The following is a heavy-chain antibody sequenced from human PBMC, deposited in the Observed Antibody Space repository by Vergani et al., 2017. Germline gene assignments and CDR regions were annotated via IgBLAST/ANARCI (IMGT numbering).Heavy chain of an antibody. V-gene: IGHV3-23*01. CDR2: IIGSCGST. Sequence: EVQLLESGGGLVQPGGSLRLSCSASAFTFSSYAMSWVRQAPGKGLEWVAAIIGSCGSTYYADSVKGRFTISRDNSKNTLYLQLNSLRAEDAAVYYCAKGSAEAYYYYYYMDVWGKGTTVIVSS. CDR1: AFTFSSYA. J-gene: IGHJ6*03. D-gene: IGHD2-15*01. CDR3: AKGSAEAYYYYYYMDV.